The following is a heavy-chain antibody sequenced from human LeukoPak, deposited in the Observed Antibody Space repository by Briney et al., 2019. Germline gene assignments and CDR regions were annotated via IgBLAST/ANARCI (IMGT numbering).Heavy chain of an antibody. Sequence: PSETLSLTCAVYGGSFSGYYWSWIHQPPGKGLEWIGEINHSGSTNYNPSLKSRVTISVDTSKNQFSLKLSSATAADTAVYYCARGGQMTYDAFDIWGQGTMVTVSS. J-gene: IGHJ3*02. CDR1: GGSFSGYY. V-gene: IGHV4-34*01. CDR2: INHSGST. CDR3: ARGGQMTYDAFDI.